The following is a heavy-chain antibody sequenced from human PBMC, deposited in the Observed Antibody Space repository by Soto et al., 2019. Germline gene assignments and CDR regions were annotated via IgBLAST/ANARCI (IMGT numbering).Heavy chain of an antibody. V-gene: IGHV4-59*01. CDR2: IYYSGST. D-gene: IGHD6-13*01. Sequence: SETLSLTCTISNGSIGSYYWTWIRQPPGKGLEWIGHIYYSGSTNYNPSLKSRLTLSLDTSKNQFSLKLTSVTAADTAVYYCARVGRLITAAGLLDAWGQGTLVTVSS. J-gene: IGHJ5*02. CDR1: NGSIGSYY. CDR3: ARVGRLITAAGLLDA.